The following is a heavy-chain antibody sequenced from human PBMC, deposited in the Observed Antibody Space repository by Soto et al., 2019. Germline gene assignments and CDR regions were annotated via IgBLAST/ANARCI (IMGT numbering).Heavy chain of an antibody. CDR2: TYYRSKWYS. CDR3: EGAPSHLAY. V-gene: IGHV6-1*01. CDR1: GDSVSSNSAA. D-gene: IGHD1-26*01. J-gene: IGHJ4*02. Sequence: QLQQSGPGLLKPSQTLSLTCAISGDSVSSNSAAWNWIRQSPSRGLEWLGRTYYRSKWYSYYVATVRGRITTNADTAKNPFSQNLNSVTPQDTAVYYCEGAPSHLAYGGRGTVVIVSS.